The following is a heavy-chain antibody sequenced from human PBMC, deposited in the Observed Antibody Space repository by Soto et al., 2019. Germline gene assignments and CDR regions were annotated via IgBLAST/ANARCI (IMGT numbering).Heavy chain of an antibody. CDR1: GFTFSGSA. J-gene: IGHJ6*02. CDR3: TRIAPSYNMDV. D-gene: IGHD2-21*01. Sequence: EVHLVESGGGLVQPGGSLRLSCAASGFTFSGSAMHWVRQASGKGLEWVGRIRNKADNYATAYTASVKGRFIISRDDSKNTAYLQMNSLQTEDTALYYCTRIAPSYNMDVWGQVTTVTVSS. V-gene: IGHV3-73*02. CDR2: IRNKADNYAT.